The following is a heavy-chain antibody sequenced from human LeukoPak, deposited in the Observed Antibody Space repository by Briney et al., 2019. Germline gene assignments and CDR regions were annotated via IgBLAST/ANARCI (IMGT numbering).Heavy chain of an antibody. D-gene: IGHD1-14*01. Sequence: GGSLRLSCAASGFTFDDYAMHWVRQAPGKGLEWVSGISWNSGSIGYADSVKGRFTISRDNAKNSLYLQMNSLRVEDTALYYCAKGVGIKPGAFDIWGLGTMVTVSS. J-gene: IGHJ3*02. CDR2: ISWNSGSI. CDR3: AKGVGIKPGAFDI. V-gene: IGHV3-9*01. CDR1: GFTFDDYA.